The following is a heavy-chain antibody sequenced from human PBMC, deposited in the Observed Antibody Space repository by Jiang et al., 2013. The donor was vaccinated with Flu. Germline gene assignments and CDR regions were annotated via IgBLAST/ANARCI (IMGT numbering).Heavy chain of an antibody. J-gene: IGHJ6*04. CDR3: ASVGRLSDSSGYYYTPMSGGMDV. CDR2: ISSSGSTI. V-gene: IGHV3-48*03. Sequence: YISSSGSTIYYADSVKGRFTISRDNAKNSLYLQMNSLRAEDTAVYYCASVGRLSDSSGYYYTPMSGGMDVWGKGTTVTVSS. D-gene: IGHD3-22*01.